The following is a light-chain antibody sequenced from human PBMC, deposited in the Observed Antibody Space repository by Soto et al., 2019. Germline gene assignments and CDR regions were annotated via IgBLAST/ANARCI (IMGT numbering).Light chain of an antibody. CDR1: SSDVGGCNY. CDR3: SSYTSSSTLVV. CDR2: DVS. V-gene: IGLV2-14*01. J-gene: IGLJ1*01. Sequence: QSVLTQPASVSGSPGQSITISCTGTSSDVGGCNYVSWCQQHPGKAPKLMIYDVSNRPSGVSNRFSGSKSGNTASLTISGLQAEDEADYYCSSYTSSSTLVVFGTGTKLTVL.